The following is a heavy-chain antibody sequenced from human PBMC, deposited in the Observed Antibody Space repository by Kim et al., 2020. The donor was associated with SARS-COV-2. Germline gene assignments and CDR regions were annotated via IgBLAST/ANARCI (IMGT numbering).Heavy chain of an antibody. J-gene: IGHJ4*02. CDR1: GYTFTSYA. Sequence: ASVKVSCKASGYTFTSYALHWVRQAPGQRLEWMGWIHPGRDNTKYSQKFQGRVTITRDTSASTAYMELSSLTSEDTAVYYCARANFGTGTYYNFDYWGQGTLVTVSS. D-gene: IGHD3-10*01. CDR3: ARANFGTGTYYNFDY. V-gene: IGHV1-3*01. CDR2: IHPGRDNT.